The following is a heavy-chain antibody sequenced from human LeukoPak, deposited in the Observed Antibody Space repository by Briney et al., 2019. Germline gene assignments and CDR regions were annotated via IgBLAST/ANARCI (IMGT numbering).Heavy chain of an antibody. CDR1: GYTFTGYY. D-gene: IGHD2-2*01. Sequence: ASVKVSCKASGYTFTGYYMHWVRQAPGQGLKWMGWINPNSGGTNYAQKFQGRVTMTRDTSISTAYMELSRLRSDDSAMDYCASHIGYCSSTSCLPNAFDIWGQGTMVTVSS. CDR3: ASHIGYCSSTSCLPNAFDI. V-gene: IGHV1-2*02. J-gene: IGHJ3*02. CDR2: INPNSGGT.